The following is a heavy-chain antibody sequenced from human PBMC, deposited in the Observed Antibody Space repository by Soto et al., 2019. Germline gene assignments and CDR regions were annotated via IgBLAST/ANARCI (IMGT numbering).Heavy chain of an antibody. CDR1: GYNFRDNN. J-gene: IGHJ6*02. CDR3: ARELAYRFTMDS. Sequence: QVHLVQSGAEVKKSGASVRVSCKTSGYNFRDNNIHWVRQAPGQGLEWMGLINPHTDYTSYAQKFQGRITLTRDLSISTAYMDLSGLRTDDTAVYYCARELAYRFTMDSWGQGATVIVSS. D-gene: IGHD6-6*01. V-gene: IGHV1-2*02. CDR2: INPHTDYT.